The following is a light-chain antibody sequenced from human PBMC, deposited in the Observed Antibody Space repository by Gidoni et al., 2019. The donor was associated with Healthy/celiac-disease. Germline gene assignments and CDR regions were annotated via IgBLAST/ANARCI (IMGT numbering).Light chain of an antibody. CDR1: QSVRSY. CDR3: QQRSNWPRALT. J-gene: IGKJ4*01. CDR2: DAS. Sequence: EIVLTQSPATLSLSPGERATLSCRASQSVRSYLAWYQQKPGQAPRLLIYDASNRATGIPARFSGSGSGTDFTLTISSLEPEDFAVYSCQQRSNWPRALTFGGGTKVEIK. V-gene: IGKV3-11*01.